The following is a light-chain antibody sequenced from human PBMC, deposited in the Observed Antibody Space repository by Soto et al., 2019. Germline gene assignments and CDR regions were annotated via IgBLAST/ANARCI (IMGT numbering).Light chain of an antibody. V-gene: IGKV3-11*01. CDR2: DAS. CDR1: QTVTIY. CDR3: QQRSDWPIT. Sequence: EIVLTQSPATLSLSPGEGATLSCRASQTVTIYLAWYQQKPGQAPRLLIYDASNRATGIPARFSGSVSGTDFTLTISSLEPEDFAVYYCQQRSDWPITFGQGTRLEIK. J-gene: IGKJ5*01.